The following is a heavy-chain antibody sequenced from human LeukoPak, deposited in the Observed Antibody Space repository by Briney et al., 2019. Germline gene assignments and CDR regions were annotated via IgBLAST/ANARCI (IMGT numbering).Heavy chain of an antibody. J-gene: IGHJ4*02. CDR2: IKQDGSEK. CDR3: ARGGSDTAMAHDY. V-gene: IGHV3-7*01. Sequence: GGSLRLSCAASGFTFSSYWMSWVRQAPGKGLEWVANIKQDGSEKYYVDSVKGRFTISRDNAKNSLYLQMNSLRAEDTAVYFCARGGSDTAMAHDYWGQGTLVTVSS. D-gene: IGHD5-18*01. CDR1: GFTFSSYW.